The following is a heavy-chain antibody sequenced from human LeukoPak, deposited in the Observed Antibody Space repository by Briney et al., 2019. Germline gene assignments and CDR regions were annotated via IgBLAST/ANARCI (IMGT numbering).Heavy chain of an antibody. V-gene: IGHV1-2*02. CDR2: INPNSGGT. J-gene: IGHJ4*02. Sequence: ASVKVSCKASGYTFTGYYMLWVRQAPGQGLEWMGWINPNSGGTNYAQKFQGRVTMTRDTSISTAYMELSRLRSDDTAVYYCARVGATGTTSPFDYWGQGTLVTVSS. D-gene: IGHD1-1*01. CDR3: ARVGATGTTSPFDY. CDR1: GYTFTGYY.